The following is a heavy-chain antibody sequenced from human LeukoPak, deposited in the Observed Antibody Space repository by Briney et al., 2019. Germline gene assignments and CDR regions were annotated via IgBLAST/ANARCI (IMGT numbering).Heavy chain of an antibody. V-gene: IGHV4-39*07. Sequence: SETLSLTCTVSGGSINSSLYYWGWIRQPPGKGLEWIGNIDYTGTTYYNPSLGSRGTISVDTSRNQFSLTMRSVTAADTAIYYCARDPHHDDDSDEGFDYWGQGTLVIVSS. D-gene: IGHD3-16*01. CDR2: IDYTGTT. CDR3: ARDPHHDDDSDEGFDY. CDR1: GGSINSSLYY. J-gene: IGHJ4*02.